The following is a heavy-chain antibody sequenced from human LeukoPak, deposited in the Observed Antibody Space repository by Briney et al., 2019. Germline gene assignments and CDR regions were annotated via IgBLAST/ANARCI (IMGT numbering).Heavy chain of an antibody. CDR2: IYTSGNT. D-gene: IGHD3-22*01. CDR1: GGSISSYY. CDR3: ARGVYDSSGYLFDY. Sequence: SETLSLTCTVSGGSISSYYWSWIRQPAGKGLEWIGRIYTSGNTNYNPSLKSRVTMSVDTSKNQFSLKLSSVTAADTAVYYCARGVYDSSGYLFDYWGQGTLVTVSS. J-gene: IGHJ4*02. V-gene: IGHV4-4*07.